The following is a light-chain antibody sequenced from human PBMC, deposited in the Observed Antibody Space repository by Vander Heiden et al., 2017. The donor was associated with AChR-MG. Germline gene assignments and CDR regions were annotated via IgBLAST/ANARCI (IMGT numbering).Light chain of an antibody. V-gene: IGKV3-15*01. CDR3: QQYKDWPIYT. Sequence: EIALTQSPATLSVSPGERATLSCRASQSVIANVAWYQQQPGQPPRLLIYDVSTRATGIPARFIGGGFATEFTLTISSLQSEDIAVYYCQQYKDWPIYTFGQGTKLEIK. CDR1: QSVIAN. J-gene: IGKJ2*01. CDR2: DVS.